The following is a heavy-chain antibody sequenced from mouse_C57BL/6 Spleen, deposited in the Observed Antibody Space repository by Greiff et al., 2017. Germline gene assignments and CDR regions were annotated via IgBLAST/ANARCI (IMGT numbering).Heavy chain of an antibody. CDR2: IDPNSGGT. D-gene: IGHD2-4*01. CDR1: GYTYTSYW. J-gene: IGHJ2*01. CDR3: ARAVRDYDWGYYFDY. Sequence: QVQLQQPGAELVKPGASVKLSCKASGYTYTSYWMHWVKQRPGRGLEWIGRIDPNSGGTKYNEKFKSKATLTVDKPSSTAYMQLSSLTSEDSAVYYSARAVRDYDWGYYFDYWGQGTTLTVSS. V-gene: IGHV1-72*01.